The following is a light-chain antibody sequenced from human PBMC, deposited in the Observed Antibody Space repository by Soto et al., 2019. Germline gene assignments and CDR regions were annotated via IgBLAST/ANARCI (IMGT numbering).Light chain of an antibody. CDR2: EGS. V-gene: IGLV2-23*01. CDR1: SSDVGTYNL. CDR3: CSYAGSGTWV. Sequence: QSVLTQPVSVSGSPGQSITISCTGTSSDVGTYNLVSWYQQHPGKAPKLMIYEGSKRPSGVSNRYSGSKSGNTASLTISGLQAEDEADYYCCSYAGSGTWVFGGGTKLTVL. J-gene: IGLJ3*02.